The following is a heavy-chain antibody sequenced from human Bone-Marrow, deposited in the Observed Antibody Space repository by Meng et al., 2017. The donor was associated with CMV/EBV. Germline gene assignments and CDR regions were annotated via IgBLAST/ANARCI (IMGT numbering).Heavy chain of an antibody. V-gene: IGHV3-7*01. CDR1: GFRFSDYW. D-gene: IGHD4-17*01. J-gene: IGHJ4*02. Sequence: GESLKISCVASGFRFSDYWMSWVRQAPGKGLEWVASIKGDVSSIHYVDSLKGRFIISRDNAKNSLYLQMNSVKAEDTAVYLCARLQGGVTTYDYWGQGTLVTVSS. CDR3: ARLQGGVTTYDY. CDR2: IKGDVSSI.